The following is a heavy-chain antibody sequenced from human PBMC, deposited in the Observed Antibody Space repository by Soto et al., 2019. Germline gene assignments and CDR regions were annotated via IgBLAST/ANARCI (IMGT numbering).Heavy chain of an antibody. Sequence: SETLSLTCTVSGGAISSYYWSWIRQPPGKGLEWIGYIYYSGSTNYNPSLKSRVTISVDTSKNQLSLKLSSVNAADTAVYYCARRCYDILTGSREYYYYYYMDVWGKGTTV. V-gene: IGHV4-59*08. D-gene: IGHD3-9*01. CDR3: ARRCYDILTGSREYYYYYYMDV. CDR1: GGAISSYY. J-gene: IGHJ6*03. CDR2: IYYSGST.